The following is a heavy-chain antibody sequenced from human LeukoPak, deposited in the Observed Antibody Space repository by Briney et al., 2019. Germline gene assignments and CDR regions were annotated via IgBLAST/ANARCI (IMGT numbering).Heavy chain of an antibody. J-gene: IGHJ4*02. V-gene: IGHV3-48*01. CDR3: ARDWRGYNIGEDY. Sequence: GSLRLSCAASGFIFSSYSMNWVRQAPGKGLEWISYISDRSSTIFYADSVKGRFTISRDNARNSLYLQMNSLRGEDTAVYYCARDWRGYNIGEDYRGQGTLVTVSS. CDR2: ISDRSSTI. D-gene: IGHD3-10*01. CDR1: GFIFSSYS.